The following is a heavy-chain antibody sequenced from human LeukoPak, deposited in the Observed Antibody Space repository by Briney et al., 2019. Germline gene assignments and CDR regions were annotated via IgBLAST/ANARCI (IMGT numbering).Heavy chain of an antibody. CDR3: TRDFYCSGGSCYSYGMDV. V-gene: IGHV3-21*01. D-gene: IGHD2-15*01. J-gene: IGHJ6*02. CDR2: ISSSSRYI. CDR1: AFTFISYS. Sequence: KSGGSLRLSCAASAFTFISYSMNWVRQAPGKGLEWVSSISSSSRYIYYADSVKGRFTISRDNAKNSLYLQMNSLRAEDTAIYYCTRDFYCSGGSCYSYGMDVWGQGTTVTVSS.